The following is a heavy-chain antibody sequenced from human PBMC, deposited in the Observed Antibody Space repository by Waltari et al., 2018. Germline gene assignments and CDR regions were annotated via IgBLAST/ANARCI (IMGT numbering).Heavy chain of an antibody. Sequence: QVQLVESGGGVVQHGRSLRLACAASGFTFSSYGMHWVRQAPGKGAEWVPVIWYNGSNKYYADSVKGRFTISRDNPKNTLYLQMNSLRAEDTAVYYCASGLEYLDYWGQGTLVTVSS. V-gene: IGHV3-33*01. CDR2: IWYNGSNK. D-gene: IGHD3-3*01. J-gene: IGHJ4*02. CDR1: GFTFSSYG. CDR3: ASGLEYLDY.